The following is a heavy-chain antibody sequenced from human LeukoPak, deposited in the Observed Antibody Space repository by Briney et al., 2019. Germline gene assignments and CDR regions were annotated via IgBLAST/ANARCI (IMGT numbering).Heavy chain of an antibody. V-gene: IGHV3-11*05. Sequence: GGSLRLSCAASGFSFSDKYMAWIRQAPVKGLECVSYITSSSSYTNYADSVKGRFTISRDNVKNSLYLQMNSLRAEDTAVYYCARAGGYCSSTRCYDAFDIWGQGTMVTVSS. CDR3: ARAGGYCSSTRCYDAFDI. D-gene: IGHD2-2*01. CDR1: GFSFSDKY. J-gene: IGHJ3*02. CDR2: ITSSSSYT.